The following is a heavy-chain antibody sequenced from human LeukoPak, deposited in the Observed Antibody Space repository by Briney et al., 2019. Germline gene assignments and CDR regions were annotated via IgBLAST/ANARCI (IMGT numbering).Heavy chain of an antibody. J-gene: IGHJ4*02. CDR3: ARERKSSTSMDY. Sequence: PGGSLRLSCAPSGFTFSSYWMHCVSQAPGRGLVWLSRINTDGSTITYADSVKGRFTISRPNAKNTLYLQMNRLRAEDTAVYFCARERKSSTSMDYWGQGTLVTVSS. CDR1: GFTFSSYW. D-gene: IGHD2-2*01. CDR2: INTDGSTI. V-gene: IGHV3-74*01.